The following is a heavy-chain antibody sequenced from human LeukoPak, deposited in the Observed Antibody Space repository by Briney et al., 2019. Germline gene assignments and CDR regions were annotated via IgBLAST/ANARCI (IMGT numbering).Heavy chain of an antibody. D-gene: IGHD6-13*01. V-gene: IGHV3-30*18. Sequence: GRSLRLSCAASGFTFSSYGMHWVRQAPGKGLEWVAVISYDGSNKYYADSVKGRFTISRDNSKNTLYLQMNSLRAEDTAVYYCAKGFRIGITIAAAGTCDYWGQGTLVTVSS. CDR3: AKGFRIGITIAAAGTCDY. CDR1: GFTFSSYG. J-gene: IGHJ4*02. CDR2: ISYDGSNK.